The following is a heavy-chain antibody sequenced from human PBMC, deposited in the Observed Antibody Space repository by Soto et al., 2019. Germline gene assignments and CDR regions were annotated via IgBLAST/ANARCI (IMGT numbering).Heavy chain of an antibody. CDR2: ITFSGNTV. V-gene: IGHV3-11*01. CDR1: GFTFSDSY. CDR3: ARVSWREKYGMDV. Sequence: PGGSLRLSCAASGFTFSDSYMSWIRQAPGKGLEWISYITFSGNTVYYADSLKGRFTISRDNAKNSLYLQMNRLRAEDTAVYSCARVSWREKYGMDVWGQGTTVTVSS. J-gene: IGHJ6*02.